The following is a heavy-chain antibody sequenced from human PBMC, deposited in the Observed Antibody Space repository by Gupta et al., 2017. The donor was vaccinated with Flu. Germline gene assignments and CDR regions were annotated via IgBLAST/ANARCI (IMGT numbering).Heavy chain of an antibody. J-gene: IGHJ3*01. D-gene: IGHD6-19*01. CDR3: SAVAGSHIEANHL. CDR1: GFTFSNYW. Sequence: EVELVESGGGLVQPGGSLRLSCAASGFTFSNYWMSWVRQAPGKGLEWVANIKRDGSEVCYRDSVMGRFTISRDNAKNLLDLEMNNLRVEDTAVYHCSAVAGSHIEANHLWGRGTMVAVSS. V-gene: IGHV3-7*01. CDR2: IKRDGSEV.